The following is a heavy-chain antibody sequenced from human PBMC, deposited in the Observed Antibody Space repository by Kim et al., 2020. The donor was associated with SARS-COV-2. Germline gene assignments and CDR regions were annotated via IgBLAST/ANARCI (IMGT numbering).Heavy chain of an antibody. CDR1: GFTFIDYA. Sequence: ASVKVSCKASGFTFIDYAIHWVRQAPGQKLEWMGWIKAGNGDTKYSQKLQGRVTITRDTSASTAYMELSGLRFEDTAVYYCASARLFGSGSWDFWGQGTLVTVSS. CDR2: IKAGNGDT. D-gene: IGHD3-10*01. CDR3: ASARLFGSGSWDF. V-gene: IGHV1-3*01. J-gene: IGHJ4*02.